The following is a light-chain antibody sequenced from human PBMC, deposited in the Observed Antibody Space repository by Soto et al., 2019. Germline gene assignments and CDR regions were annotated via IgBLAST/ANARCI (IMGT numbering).Light chain of an antibody. J-gene: IGKJ1*01. CDR3: QQYDTSSWT. CDR2: ATS. Sequence: EIVLTQSPGTLSLSPGERATLSCRASQSVSSSYLAWYQQKPGQAPRLLIYATSSRATGVPNRFSGSGSGTDFTLTISRLEPEDFAVYYCQQYDTSSWTFDQGTKVEV. V-gene: IGKV3-20*01. CDR1: QSVSSSY.